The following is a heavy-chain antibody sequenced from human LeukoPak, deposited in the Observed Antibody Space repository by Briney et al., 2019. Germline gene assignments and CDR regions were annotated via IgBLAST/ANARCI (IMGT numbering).Heavy chain of an antibody. V-gene: IGHV3-30-3*01. CDR2: ISYDGSNK. J-gene: IGHJ4*02. D-gene: IGHD4-17*01. CDR1: GFTFSSYA. CDR3: ATATVTTNGNFDY. Sequence: PGGSLRLPCAASGFTFSSYAMHWVRQAPGKGLEWVAVISYDGSNKYYADSVKGRFTISRDNSKNTLYLQMNSLRAEDTAVYYCATATVTTNGNFDYWGQGTLVTVSS.